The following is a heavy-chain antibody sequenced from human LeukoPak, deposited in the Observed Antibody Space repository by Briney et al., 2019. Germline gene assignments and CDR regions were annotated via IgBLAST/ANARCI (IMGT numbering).Heavy chain of an antibody. J-gene: IGHJ3*02. CDR1: GYSFTSYW. Sequence: GESLKISCQGSGYSFTSYWIGWVRQMPGKGLEWMGIIYPGDSDTRYSPSFQGQVTISADKSISTAYLQWSSLKASDTAMYYCARSLFPDYYGSGDVAFDIWGQGTMVTVSS. V-gene: IGHV5-51*01. D-gene: IGHD3-10*01. CDR2: IYPGDSDT. CDR3: ARSLFPDYYGSGDVAFDI.